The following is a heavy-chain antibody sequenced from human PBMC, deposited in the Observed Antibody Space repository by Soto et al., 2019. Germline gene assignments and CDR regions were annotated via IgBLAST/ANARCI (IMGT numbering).Heavy chain of an antibody. J-gene: IGHJ3*02. Sequence: LETLSLTCAVYGGSFSGYYWSWIRQPPGKGLEWIGEINHSGSTNYNPSLKSRVTISVDTSKNQFSLKLSSVTAADTAVYYCASRVEKVAARFFFDIWGQGTMVTVSS. CDR2: INHSGST. CDR1: GGSFSGYY. CDR3: ASRVEKVAARFFFDI. D-gene: IGHD6-6*01. V-gene: IGHV4-34*01.